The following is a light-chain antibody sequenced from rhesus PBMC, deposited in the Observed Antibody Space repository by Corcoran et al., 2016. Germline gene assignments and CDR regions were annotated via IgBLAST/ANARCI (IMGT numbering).Light chain of an antibody. V-gene: IGLV2S7*01. J-gene: IGLJ1*01. CDR3: CSYTTSGAFI. CDR2: DVS. CDR1: SEDVGGYDF. Sequence: QSAPTQPPSMSGSPGQSVSLSCTGTSEDVGGYDFVSWYQHHPGKTPKPIIFDVSERPLGVSDRFSGSKSGNTASLTISGLQADDEADYYCCSYTTSGAFIFGGGTRLNV.